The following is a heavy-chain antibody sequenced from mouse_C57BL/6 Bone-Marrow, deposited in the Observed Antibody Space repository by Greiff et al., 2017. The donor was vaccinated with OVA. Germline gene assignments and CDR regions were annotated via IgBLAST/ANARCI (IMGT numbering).Heavy chain of an antibody. V-gene: IGHV1-18*01. J-gene: IGHJ1*03. D-gene: IGHD1-1*01. CDR3: ARPLYYYGSTYWYFDV. CDR1: GYTFTDYN. Sequence: VQLQQSGPELVKPGASVKIPCKASGYTFTDYNMDWVKQSHGKSLEWIGDINPNNGGTIYNQKFKGKATLTVDKSSSTAYMELRSLTSEDTAVYYWARPLYYYGSTYWYFDVWGTGTTVTVSS. CDR2: INPNNGGT.